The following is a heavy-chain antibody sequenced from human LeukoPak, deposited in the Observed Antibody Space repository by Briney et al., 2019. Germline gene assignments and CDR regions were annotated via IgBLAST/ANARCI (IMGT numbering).Heavy chain of an antibody. CDR2: ISGSGGST. D-gene: IGHD3-10*01. CDR3: ANLGDYYGSGSYSPP. V-gene: IGHV3-23*01. J-gene: IGHJ5*02. CDR1: GFTFSSYA. Sequence: GGSLRLSCAAPGFTFSSYAMSWVRQAPGKGLEWVSAISGSGGSTYYADSVKGRFAISRDNSKNTLYLQMNSLRAEDTAVYYCANLGDYYGSGSYSPPWGQGTLVTVSS.